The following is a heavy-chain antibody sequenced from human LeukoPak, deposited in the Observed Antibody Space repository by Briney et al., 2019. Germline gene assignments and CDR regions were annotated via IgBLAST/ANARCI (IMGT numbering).Heavy chain of an antibody. CDR2: ISDSGGRT. CDR1: GFTFSNYA. Sequence: GGSLRLSCAASGFTFSNYAMGWGRQAPGEGLEGVLTISDSGGRTFYADSVKGRFTISRDNSKNTLYVQMNSLRDEETAIYYCAKDYSRSDDSGTEKDLPFDYWGQGTLVTVSS. J-gene: IGHJ4*02. CDR3: AKDYSRSDDSGTEKDLPFDY. D-gene: IGHD3-10*01. V-gene: IGHV3-23*01.